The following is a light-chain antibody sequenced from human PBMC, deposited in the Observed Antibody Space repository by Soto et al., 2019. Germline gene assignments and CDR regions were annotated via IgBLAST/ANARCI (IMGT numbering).Light chain of an antibody. CDR2: GAS. CDR1: QSVSHN. J-gene: IGKJ2*01. CDR3: QQSNNWPYT. V-gene: IGKV3-15*01. Sequence: EILMTQSPATLSVSPGERATLSCRASQSVSHNLAWYQQKPGQAPRLLFYGASIRAIGIPARFSGSGSVTEFTLTISSLQSEDFAIYYCQQSNNWPYTFGQGTKLEIK.